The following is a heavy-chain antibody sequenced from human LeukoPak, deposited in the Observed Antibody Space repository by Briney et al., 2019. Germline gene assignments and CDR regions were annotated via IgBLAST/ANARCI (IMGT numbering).Heavy chain of an antibody. V-gene: IGHV3-23*01. D-gene: IGHD2-8*01. CDR3: AKTSRMLWDAFDI. Sequence: GGSLILSCAASGFTFSSYAMSWVRQAPGKGLEWVSVISGSGGSTYYADSVKGRFTISRDNSKNTLYLQMNSLRAEDTAVYYCAKTSRMLWDAFDIWGQGTMVTVSS. CDR2: ISGSGGST. CDR1: GFTFSSYA. J-gene: IGHJ3*02.